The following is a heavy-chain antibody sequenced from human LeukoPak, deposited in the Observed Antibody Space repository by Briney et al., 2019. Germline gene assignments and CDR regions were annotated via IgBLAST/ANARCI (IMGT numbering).Heavy chain of an antibody. CDR3: ARVGDLYYDILTGYQGPNWFDP. CDR2: ISAYNCNT. Sequence: ASVKVSCKASGYTFTSYGIIWVRQAPGQGLEWMGWISAYNCNTIYAQKPQGRVTMTTDTSTSTAYMELRSMRSDDTAVYYCARVGDLYYDILTGYQGPNWFDPWGQGTLVTVSS. D-gene: IGHD3-9*01. V-gene: IGHV1-18*01. J-gene: IGHJ5*02. CDR1: GYTFTSYG.